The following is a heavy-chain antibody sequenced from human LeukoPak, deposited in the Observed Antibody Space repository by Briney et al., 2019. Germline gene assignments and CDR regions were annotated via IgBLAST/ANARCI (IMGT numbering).Heavy chain of an antibody. D-gene: IGHD2-15*01. V-gene: IGHV1-18*01. J-gene: IGHJ5*02. CDR3: ARVVVAATSHNWFDP. CDR2: ISAYNGNT. CDR1: GYTFTTYG. Sequence: ASVKVSCKASGYTFTTYGISWVRQAPGQGPEWMGWISAYNGNTNYAQNLQGRVTMTTDTSTSTVYMELRSLRSDDTAVYYCARVVVAATSHNWFDPWGQGTLVTVSP.